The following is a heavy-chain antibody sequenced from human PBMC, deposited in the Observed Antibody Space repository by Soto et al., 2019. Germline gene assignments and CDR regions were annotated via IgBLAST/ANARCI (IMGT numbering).Heavy chain of an antibody. J-gene: IGHJ4*02. CDR2: ISSGSSYI. D-gene: IGHD1-7*01. Sequence: GSLRLSCAASGFTFNTYGMNWVRQAPGKGLEWVSSISSGSSYIYYADSVKGRFTISRDNAKNSLYLQTNSMRVEDMGVYYCARDSKLSRNFFSSVYWDPGTLLTVST. CDR3: ARDSKLSRNFFSSVY. V-gene: IGHV3-21*01. CDR1: GFTFNTYG.